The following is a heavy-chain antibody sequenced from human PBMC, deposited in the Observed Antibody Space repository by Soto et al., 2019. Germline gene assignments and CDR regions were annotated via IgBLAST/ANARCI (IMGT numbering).Heavy chain of an antibody. J-gene: IGHJ4*01. Sequence: QVQLVESGGGVVQPGRSLRLSCAASGFTFSNYGIHWVRQAPGKGLEWVAVISYDGTNKYYADSVKGRFTISRDNSENTLYLQMNSLRAEDTAVYYCAKDRSGGSYYLFDYWGQGTLVTVSS. CDR2: ISYDGTNK. CDR1: GFTFSNYG. D-gene: IGHD1-26*01. CDR3: AKDRSGGSYYLFDY. V-gene: IGHV3-30*18.